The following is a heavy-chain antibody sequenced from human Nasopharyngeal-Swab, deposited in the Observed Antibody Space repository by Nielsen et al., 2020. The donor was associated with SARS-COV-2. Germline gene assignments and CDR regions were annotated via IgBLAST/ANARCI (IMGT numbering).Heavy chain of an antibody. CDR3: ARDGQSRTNWFDP. Sequence: GESLKISCTASGFTFSDYFMSWIRQAPGKGLEWVTYISRSGSSIYYADSVKGRFTISRDNAKNSPYLQMNSLRAEDTAVYYCARDGQSRTNWFDPWGQGTVVTVSS. CDR1: GFTFSDYF. J-gene: IGHJ5*02. V-gene: IGHV3-11*04. D-gene: IGHD2-8*01. CDR2: ISRSGSSI.